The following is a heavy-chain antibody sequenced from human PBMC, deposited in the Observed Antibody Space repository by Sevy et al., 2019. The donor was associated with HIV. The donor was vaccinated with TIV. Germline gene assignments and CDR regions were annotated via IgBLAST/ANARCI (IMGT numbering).Heavy chain of an antibody. CDR3: AKEEFSGYNFGY. D-gene: IGHD5-12*01. V-gene: IGHV3-23*01. CDR2: ISSSGGST. CDR1: GFTFISYT. J-gene: IGHJ4*02. Sequence: GGSLRLSCVASGFTFISYTMSWVRQAPGKGLEWVPAISSSGGSTYYGDSVKGRFTISRDNSKNTVYLEINNLRAEDTALYYCAKEEFSGYNFGYWGQGTLVTVSS.